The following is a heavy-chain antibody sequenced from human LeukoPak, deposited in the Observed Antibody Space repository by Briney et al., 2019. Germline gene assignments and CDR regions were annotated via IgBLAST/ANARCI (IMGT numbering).Heavy chain of an antibody. D-gene: IGHD6-19*01. CDR2: ISSARSTT. Sequence: PGGSLRLSCSASGFIFSTYSMNWVRQAPGKGLGWLSYISSARSTTYYAGSVKGRFTISRDNAKSSLYLQMNSLRDEDTAVYYCARVSTDWSLDYWGQGTLVAVSS. CDR1: GFIFSTYS. V-gene: IGHV3-48*02. J-gene: IGHJ4*02. CDR3: ARVSTDWSLDY.